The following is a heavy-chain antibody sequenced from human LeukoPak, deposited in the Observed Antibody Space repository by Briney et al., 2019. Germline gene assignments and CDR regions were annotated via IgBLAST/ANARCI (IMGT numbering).Heavy chain of an antibody. CDR2: ISSSGNTT. Sequence: GGSLRLSCAAPGFTFSDNYMSWIRQAPGKRLGWVSYISSSGNTTYNADSVKGRFSITRDNAKNSLYLQMNSLRAEDTAVYYCARDGGSAWFLDYWGQGTLVTVSS. J-gene: IGHJ4*02. V-gene: IGHV3-11*04. CDR1: GFTFSDNY. D-gene: IGHD6-19*01. CDR3: ARDGGSAWFLDY.